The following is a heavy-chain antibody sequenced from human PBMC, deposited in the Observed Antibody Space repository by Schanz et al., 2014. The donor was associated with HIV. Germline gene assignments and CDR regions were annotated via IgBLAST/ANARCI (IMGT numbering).Heavy chain of an antibody. V-gene: IGHV1-2*02. CDR2: INPSSGGT. Sequence: QVQLVQSGAEVKKPGSSVKVSCKASGGIFSYHAINWVRQAPGQGLEWMGWINPSSGGTNYAQKFQGRVTMTRDTSISTAYMELSSLRSGDTAVYYCASGRFDTVIWWGDAFLIWGRGTMVTVSS. CDR1: GGIFSYHA. J-gene: IGHJ3*02. CDR3: ASGRFDTVIWWGDAFLI. D-gene: IGHD5-18*01.